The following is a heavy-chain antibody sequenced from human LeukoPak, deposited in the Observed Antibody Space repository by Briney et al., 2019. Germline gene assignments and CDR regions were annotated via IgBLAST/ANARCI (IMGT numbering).Heavy chain of an antibody. V-gene: IGHV3-23*01. CDR2: IRASGGTT. Sequence: PGRSLRLSCAASGFTFRSFVMHWVRQAPGKGLEWVSGIRASGGTTFYADSVKGRFTISRDNSKNTLWLQMSSLRAEDTAVYYCGRRGSEGLLDAFDIWGQGTMVTVSS. CDR1: GFTFRSFV. D-gene: IGHD2-15*01. CDR3: GRRGSEGLLDAFDI. J-gene: IGHJ3*02.